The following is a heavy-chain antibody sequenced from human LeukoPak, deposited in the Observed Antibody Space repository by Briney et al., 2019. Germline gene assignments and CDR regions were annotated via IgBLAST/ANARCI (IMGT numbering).Heavy chain of an antibody. V-gene: IGHV3-53*01. CDR2: IYSGGST. CDR3: ARTPRGSGSYPPFDY. CDR1: GFTVSSNY. D-gene: IGHD3-10*01. J-gene: IGHJ4*02. Sequence: PGGSLRLSCAASGFTVSSNYMSWVRQAPGKGLERVSVIYSGGSTYYADSVKGRFTISRDNSKNTLYLQMNSLRAEDTAVYYCARTPRGSGSYPPFDYWGQGTLVTVSS.